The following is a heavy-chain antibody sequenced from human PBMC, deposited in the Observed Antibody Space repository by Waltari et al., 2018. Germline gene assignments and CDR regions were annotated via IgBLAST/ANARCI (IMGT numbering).Heavy chain of an antibody. Sequence: EVQLVQSGAEVKKPGATVKISCKVSGYTFTDYYMHWVQQAPGKGLEWMGLGDPEDGETIYAEKFQGRVTITADTSTDTAYMELSSLRSEDTAVYYCATDPSGVLRNFHNWFDPWGQGTLVTVSS. D-gene: IGHD1-7*01. V-gene: IGHV1-69-2*01. J-gene: IGHJ5*02. CDR1: GYTFTDYY. CDR2: GDPEDGET. CDR3: ATDPSGVLRNFHNWFDP.